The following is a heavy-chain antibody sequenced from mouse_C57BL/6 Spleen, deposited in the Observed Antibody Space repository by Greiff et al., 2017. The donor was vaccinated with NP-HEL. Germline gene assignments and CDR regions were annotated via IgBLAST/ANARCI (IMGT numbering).Heavy chain of an antibody. Sequence: EVQLQQSGPELVKPGASVKIPCKASGYTFTDYNMDWVKQSHGKSLEWIGDINPNNGGTIYNQKFKGKATLTVDKSSSTAYMELRSLTSEDTAVYYCARSVLTTNYFDYWGQSTTLTVSS. CDR2: INPNNGGT. J-gene: IGHJ2*01. V-gene: IGHV1-18*01. CDR1: GYTFTDYN. D-gene: IGHD1-1*01. CDR3: ARSVLTTNYFDY.